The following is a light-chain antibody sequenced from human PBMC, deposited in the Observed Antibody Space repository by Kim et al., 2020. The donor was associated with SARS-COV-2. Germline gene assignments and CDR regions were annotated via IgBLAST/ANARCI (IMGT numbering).Light chain of an antibody. V-gene: IGLV3-1*01. Sequence: VSPSQTASITFSGDKLGYKYASWCQQKPGQSPVVFIFRDNRRPSGIPERFSGSNSGNTATLTISGTQAMDEADYYCQAWDSSIYVFGTGTKVTVL. CDR1: KLGYKY. CDR2: RDN. J-gene: IGLJ1*01. CDR3: QAWDSSIYV.